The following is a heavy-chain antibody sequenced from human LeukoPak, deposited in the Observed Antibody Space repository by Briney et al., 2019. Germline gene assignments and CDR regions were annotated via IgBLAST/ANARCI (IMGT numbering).Heavy chain of an antibody. CDR3: ARDKPYLAAAGTGAFDP. CDR2: ISSSSYI. V-gene: IGHV3-21*01. D-gene: IGHD6-13*01. CDR1: GFTFSSYS. Sequence: GGSLRLSCAASGFTFSSYSMNWVRQAPGKGLEWVSSISSSSYIYYADSVKGRFTISRDNAKNSLYLQMNSLRAEDTAVYYCARDKPYLAAAGTGAFDPWGQGTLVTVSS. J-gene: IGHJ5*02.